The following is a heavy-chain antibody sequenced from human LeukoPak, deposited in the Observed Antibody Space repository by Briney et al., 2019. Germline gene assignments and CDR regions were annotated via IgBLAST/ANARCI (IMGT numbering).Heavy chain of an antibody. V-gene: IGHV1-69*05. CDR3: ALEVYYSDNSAFDY. J-gene: IGHJ4*02. CDR1: GGTFSSYA. Sequence: SVKVSCKASGGTFSSYAISWVRQAPGQGLEWMGGIIPIFGTANYAQKFQGRVTITTDESTSTAYMELSSLRSEDTAVYYCALEVYYSDNSAFDYWGQGTLVTVSS. CDR2: IIPIFGTA. D-gene: IGHD3-22*01.